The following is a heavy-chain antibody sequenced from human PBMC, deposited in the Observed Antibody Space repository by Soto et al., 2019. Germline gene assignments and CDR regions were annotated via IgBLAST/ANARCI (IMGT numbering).Heavy chain of an antibody. V-gene: IGHV1-46*01. CDR1: GYSFTNYY. CDR2: INPSGIST. J-gene: IGHJ4*02. Sequence: QVQLVQSGAEVKKPGASVKVSCKTSGYSFTNYYLHWVRQAPGQGLEWMGLINPSGISTSYAQKFQGRVTMTRDTSTSTVYMDLSSLRSEDTAVYYCASSDNVVVAASSPVYFDYWGQGTLVTVSS. D-gene: IGHD2-15*01. CDR3: ASSDNVVVAASSPVYFDY.